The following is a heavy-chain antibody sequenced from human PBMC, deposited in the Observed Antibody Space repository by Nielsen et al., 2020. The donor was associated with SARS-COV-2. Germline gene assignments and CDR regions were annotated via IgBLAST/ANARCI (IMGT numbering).Heavy chain of an antibody. Sequence: GESLKISCTTSGFSFGEYGLTWVRQAPGKGLEWVGFIRGQVFGGAKEYAASVKDRFVITRDESKSIMYLQMNSLRAEDTAVYYCARDGRHYYDSSGSLVWGQGTLVTVSS. CDR3: ARDGRHYYDSSGSLV. CDR1: GFSFGEYG. D-gene: IGHD3-22*01. V-gene: IGHV3-49*04. CDR2: IRGQVFGGAK. J-gene: IGHJ4*02.